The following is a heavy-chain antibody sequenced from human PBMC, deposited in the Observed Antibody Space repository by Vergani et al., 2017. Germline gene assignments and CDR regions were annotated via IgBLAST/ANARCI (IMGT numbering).Heavy chain of an antibody. V-gene: IGHV3-11*01. J-gene: IGHJ3*02. CDR2: IGSSGSTI. CDR3: AKGGGGYYDSSGYYPAFDI. D-gene: IGHD3-22*01. Sequence: VQLVESGGGLIQPGGSLRLSCAASGFTVSSYYMSWIRQAPGKGLEWVSYIGSSGSTIYYADSVKGRFTISRDNAKNSLYLQRNSLRAEDTALYYCAKGGGGYYDSSGYYPAFDIWGQGTMVTVSS. CDR1: GFTVSSYY.